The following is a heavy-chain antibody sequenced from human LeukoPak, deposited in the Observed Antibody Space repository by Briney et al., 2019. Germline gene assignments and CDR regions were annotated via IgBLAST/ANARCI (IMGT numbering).Heavy chain of an antibody. CDR1: GGSVSSGNYD. D-gene: IGHD6-13*01. J-gene: IGHJ4*02. CDR3: AGSWSSPYDY. Sequence: SETLSLTCTVSGGSVSSGNYDWNWIRQPPGKALEWIGCIYFSGTTNYNPSLKSRVSISVDTSKNQFSLKLSSVTAADTAVYYCAGSWSSPYDYWGQGTLVTVSS. CDR2: IYFSGTT. V-gene: IGHV4-61*01.